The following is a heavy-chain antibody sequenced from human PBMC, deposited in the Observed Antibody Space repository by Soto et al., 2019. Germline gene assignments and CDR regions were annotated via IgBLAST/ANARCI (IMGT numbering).Heavy chain of an antibody. CDR1: GGSFSGYY. CDR3: ARGVTMIVVVITKVDAFDI. V-gene: IGHV4-34*01. D-gene: IGHD3-22*01. J-gene: IGHJ3*02. Sequence: SETLSLTCAVYGGSFSGYYWSWIRQPPGKGPEWIGEINHSGSTNYNPSLKSRVTISVDTSKNQFSLKLSSVTAADTAVYYCARGVTMIVVVITKVDAFDIWGQGTMVTVSS. CDR2: INHSGST.